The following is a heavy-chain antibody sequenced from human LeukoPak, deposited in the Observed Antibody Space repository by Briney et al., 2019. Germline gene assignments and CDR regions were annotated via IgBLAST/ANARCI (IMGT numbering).Heavy chain of an antibody. CDR3: AREISGTYYNPLGYMDV. D-gene: IGHD3-10*01. CDR1: GGSIGIYY. J-gene: IGHJ6*03. CDR2: IFTSGIA. Sequence: SETLSLTCTVSGGSIGIYYWNWIRQPAGKGLEWIGRIFTSGIANYNPSLKSRVTMSVDTSKNQFSLNLSSVTAGDTAVYYCAREISGTYYNPLGYMDVWGKGTTVTVSS. V-gene: IGHV4-4*07.